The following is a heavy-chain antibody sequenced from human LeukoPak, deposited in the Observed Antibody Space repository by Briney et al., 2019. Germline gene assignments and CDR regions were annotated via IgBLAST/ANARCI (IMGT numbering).Heavy chain of an antibody. J-gene: IGHJ4*02. V-gene: IGHV3-11*05. Sequence: GGSLGLSCAASGFTFSDYYMSWIRQAPGKGLEWVSYISSSSSYTNYADSVKGRFTISRDNAKNSLYLQMNSLRAEDTAVYYCARDYLGELSAHDYWGQGTLVTVSS. D-gene: IGHD3-16*02. CDR2: ISSSSSYT. CDR1: GFTFSDYY. CDR3: ARDYLGELSAHDY.